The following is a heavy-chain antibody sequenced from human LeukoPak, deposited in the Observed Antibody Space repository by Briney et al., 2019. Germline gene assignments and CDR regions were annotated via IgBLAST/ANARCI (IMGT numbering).Heavy chain of an antibody. CDR3: ARDFWIAVAGTGWFDP. J-gene: IGHJ5*02. V-gene: IGHV3-48*04. CDR1: GFTFSSYS. Sequence: GGTLRLSCAASGFTFSSYSMNWVRQAPGKGLEWVSYISSSSSTIYYADSVKGRFTISRDNAKNTLFLQMNSLRAEDTALYYCARDFWIAVAGTGWFDPWGQGTLVTVSS. CDR2: ISSSSSTI. D-gene: IGHD6-19*01.